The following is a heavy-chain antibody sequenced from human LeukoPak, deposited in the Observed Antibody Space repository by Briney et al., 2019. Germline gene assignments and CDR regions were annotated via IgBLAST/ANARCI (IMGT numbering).Heavy chain of an antibody. CDR1: GFNFSSYA. D-gene: IGHD2-2*02. CDR3: ARERGYIVVVPAAIYGMDV. Sequence: GGSLRLSCAASGFNFSSYAMHWVRQAPGKGLEWVAVISYDGSNKYYADSVKGRFTISRDNSKNTLYLQMNSLRAEDTAVYYCARERGYIVVVPAAIYGMDVWGQGTTVTVSS. V-gene: IGHV3-30-3*01. J-gene: IGHJ6*02. CDR2: ISYDGSNK.